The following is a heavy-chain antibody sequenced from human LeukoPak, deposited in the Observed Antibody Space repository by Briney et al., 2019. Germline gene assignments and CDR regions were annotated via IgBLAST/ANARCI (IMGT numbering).Heavy chain of an antibody. CDR3: AADNQQITV. D-gene: IGHD5-24*01. J-gene: IGHJ4*02. CDR2: IVVGSGKT. CDR1: GYTFIGYY. Sequence: ASVKVSCKASGYTFIGYYVHWVRQAPGQGLEWIGWIVVGSGKTNYAQKFQERVTITRDMSTGIAYMELRSLRFEDTAVYYCAADNQQITVWGQGTLVTVSS. V-gene: IGHV1-58*01.